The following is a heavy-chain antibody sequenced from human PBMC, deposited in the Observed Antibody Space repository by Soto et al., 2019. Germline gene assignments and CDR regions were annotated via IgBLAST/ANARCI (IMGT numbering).Heavy chain of an antibody. J-gene: IGHJ5*02. Sequence: XSVKVSCKASGYPFTSYDINWVRQVTGQGLEWMGWMNPNSGNTGFAQKFQGRITMTRNTSISTADMELRSLRGEDTAVYYCTRARYSSNHFWFDPWGQGTLVTVSS. V-gene: IGHV1-8*01. CDR2: MNPNSGNT. CDR3: TRARYSSNHFWFDP. D-gene: IGHD6-13*01. CDR1: GYPFTSYD.